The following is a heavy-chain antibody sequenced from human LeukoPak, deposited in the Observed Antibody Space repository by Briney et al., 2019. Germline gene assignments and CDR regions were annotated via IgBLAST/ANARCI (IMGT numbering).Heavy chain of an antibody. V-gene: IGHV3-30*02. Sequence: GGSLRLSCAAAGFTFSSYGTHWVRQAPGKGLEWVAFIRYDGSNKYYADSVKGRFTISRDNSKNTLYLQMNSLRAEDTAVYYCAKDIAAAGTPRSFDLWGRGTLVTVSS. CDR1: GFTFSSYG. CDR2: IRYDGSNK. D-gene: IGHD6-13*01. J-gene: IGHJ2*01. CDR3: AKDIAAAGTPRSFDL.